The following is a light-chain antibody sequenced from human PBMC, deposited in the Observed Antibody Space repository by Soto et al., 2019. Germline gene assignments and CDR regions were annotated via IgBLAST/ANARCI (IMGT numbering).Light chain of an antibody. J-gene: IGLJ1*01. CDR3: NSYTSSSTLV. V-gene: IGLV2-14*01. CDR2: EVS. Sequence: QSALTQPASVSGSPGQSITISCTGTSSDVGGYNYVSWYQQHPGKAPKLMMYEVSNRPSGVSNRFSGSKSGNTASLTISGLQSEDEAEYYCNSYTSSSTLVFGTGTKLTVL. CDR1: SSDVGGYNY.